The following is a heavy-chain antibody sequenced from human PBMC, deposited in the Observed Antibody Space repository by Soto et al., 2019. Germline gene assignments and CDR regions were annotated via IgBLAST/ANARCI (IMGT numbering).Heavy chain of an antibody. V-gene: IGHV1-69*02. CDR2: IIPILGIA. Sequence: QVQLVQSGAEVQKPGSSVKVSCKASGGTFSSYTISWVRQAPGQGLEWMGRIIPILGIANYAQKFQGRVTITADKSTSTAYMELSSLRSEDTAVYYCATGGVQYSSSWNHFDYWGQGTLVTVSS. CDR1: GGTFSSYT. D-gene: IGHD6-13*01. CDR3: ATGGVQYSSSWNHFDY. J-gene: IGHJ4*02.